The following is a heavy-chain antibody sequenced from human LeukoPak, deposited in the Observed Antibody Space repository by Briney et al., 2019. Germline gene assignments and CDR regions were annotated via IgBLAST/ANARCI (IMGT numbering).Heavy chain of an antibody. J-gene: IGHJ4*02. D-gene: IGHD3-22*01. V-gene: IGHV3-53*04. CDR1: GFTVSSNY. CDR3: ASALYYYDSSGYISPFDY. CDR2: IYSGGST. Sequence: GGSLRLSCAASGFTVSSNYMSWVRQAPGKGLEWVSVIYSGGSTYYADSVKGRFTTSRHNSKNTLYLQMNSLRAEDTAVYYCASALYYYDSSGYISPFDYWGQGTLVTVSS.